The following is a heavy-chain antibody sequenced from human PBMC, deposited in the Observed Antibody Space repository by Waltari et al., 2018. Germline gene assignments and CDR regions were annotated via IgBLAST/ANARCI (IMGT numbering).Heavy chain of an antibody. CDR1: GGSISSSNW. D-gene: IGHD3-10*01. V-gene: IGHV4-4*02. CDR2: IYYSGST. Sequence: QVQLQESGPGLVKPSGTLSLTCAVSGGSISSSNWWSWVRQPPGKGLEWIGYIYYSGSTNYNPSLKSRVTISVDTSKNQFSLKLSSVTAADTAVYYCARVAPRGYYFDYWGQGTLVTVSS. CDR3: ARVAPRGYYFDY. J-gene: IGHJ4*02.